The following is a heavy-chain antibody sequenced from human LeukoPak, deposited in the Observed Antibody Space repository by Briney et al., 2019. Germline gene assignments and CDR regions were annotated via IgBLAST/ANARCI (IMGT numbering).Heavy chain of an antibody. V-gene: IGHV4-39*07. CDR1: GGSISSSSYC. CDR2: IYYSGST. D-gene: IGHD3-22*01. J-gene: IGHJ4*02. CDR3: ARVRNYYDSSGAFDY. Sequence: SETLSLTCTVSGGSISSSSYCWGWIRQPPGKGLEWIGSIYYSGSTYYNPSLKSRVTISVDTSKNQFSLKLSSVTAADTAVYYCARVRNYYDSSGAFDYWGQGTLVTVSS.